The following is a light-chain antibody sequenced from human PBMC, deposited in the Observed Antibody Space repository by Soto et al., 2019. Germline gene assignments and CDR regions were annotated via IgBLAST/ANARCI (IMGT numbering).Light chain of an antibody. J-gene: IGLJ1*01. CDR1: SSNIGAGYD. V-gene: IGLV1-40*01. Sequence: QSVLTQPPSVSGAPGQRVTISCTGSSSNIGAGYDVHWYQQLPGTAPKLLIYGNSNRPSGVPDRFSGSKSGTSASLAITGLQAEDEADYYCCSYAGSYTWVFGSGTKVTVL. CDR3: CSYAGSYTWV. CDR2: GNS.